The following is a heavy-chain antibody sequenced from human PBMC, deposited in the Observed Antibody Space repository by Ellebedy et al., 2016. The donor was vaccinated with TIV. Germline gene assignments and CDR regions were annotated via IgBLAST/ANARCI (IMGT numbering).Heavy chain of an antibody. CDR2: ITYYGRT. CDR3: ARMPIYSNSFGWFDA. Sequence: MPGGSLRLSCSVSGASINNYYWTRIRQPPGKGLEWVGYITYYGRTKYNPSLESRSTVSADSSKSQFSLQLTSVTAADTAVYYCARMPIYSNSFGWFDAWGQGAPVTVSS. J-gene: IGHJ5*02. CDR1: GASINNYY. V-gene: IGHV4-59*01. D-gene: IGHD6-6*01.